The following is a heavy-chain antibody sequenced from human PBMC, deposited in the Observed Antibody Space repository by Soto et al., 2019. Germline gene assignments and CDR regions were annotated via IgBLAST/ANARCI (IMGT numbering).Heavy chain of an antibody. CDR2: IAPIIGAA. CDR3: ADGGGKYDT. Sequence: QVQLVQSGAEVKKPGSSVRVSCKASGGTFSSFHINWVRQAPGLGLEWIGGIAPIIGAAKYAQRFQDRVTISADELTSTSYLEVSSLKSDDTAMYYCADGGGKYDTWGQGTLVTVSS. CDR1: GGTFSSFH. V-gene: IGHV1-69*01. J-gene: IGHJ5*02.